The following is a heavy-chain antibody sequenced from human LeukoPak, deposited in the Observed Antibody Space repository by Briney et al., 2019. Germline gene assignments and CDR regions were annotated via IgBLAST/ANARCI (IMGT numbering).Heavy chain of an antibody. V-gene: IGHV3-30*18. D-gene: IGHD4-17*01. Sequence: GGSLRLSCAASGFTFSSYGMHWVRQAPGKGLEWVAVISYDGSNKYYADSVKGRFTISRDNSKNTLYLQMNSLRAEDTAVYYCAKDPGYGEVHDWFDPWGQGTLVTVSS. J-gene: IGHJ5*02. CDR3: AKDPGYGEVHDWFDP. CDR1: GFTFSSYG. CDR2: ISYDGSNK.